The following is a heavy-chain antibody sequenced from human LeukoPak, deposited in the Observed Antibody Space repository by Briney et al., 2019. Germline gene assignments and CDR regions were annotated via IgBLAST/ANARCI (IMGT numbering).Heavy chain of an antibody. CDR2: ISYDGSSK. J-gene: IGHJ4*02. CDR1: GFTFSSYG. CDR3: ARDSPLYNWNYRYFDY. D-gene: IGHD1-7*01. Sequence: GGSLRLSCAASGFTFSSYGMHWVRQAPRKGLEWVAVISYDGSSKYYADSVKGRFTISRDNSKNTLYLQMNSLRAEDTAVYYCARDSPLYNWNYRYFDYWGQGTLVTVSS. V-gene: IGHV3-30*03.